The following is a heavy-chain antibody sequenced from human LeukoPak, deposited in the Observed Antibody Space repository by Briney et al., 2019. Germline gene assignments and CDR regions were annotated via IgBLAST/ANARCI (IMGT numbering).Heavy chain of an antibody. CDR3: ARDGGYSSSWYYFDY. CDR1: GFTFSSYG. Sequence: GGSLRLSCAASGFTFSSYGMHWVRQAPGKGPEWVAVIWYDGSNKYYADSVKGRFTISRDNSKNTLYLQMNSLRAEDTAVYYCARDGGYSSSWYYFDYWGQGTLVTVSS. D-gene: IGHD6-13*01. V-gene: IGHV3-33*01. J-gene: IGHJ4*02. CDR2: IWYDGSNK.